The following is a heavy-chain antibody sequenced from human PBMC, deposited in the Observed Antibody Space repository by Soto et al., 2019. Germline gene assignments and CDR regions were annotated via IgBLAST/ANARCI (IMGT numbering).Heavy chain of an antibody. CDR2: MNAKSGDT. CDR3: ARGNPFNYAGFDV. D-gene: IGHD3-16*01. J-gene: IGHJ6*02. Sequence: QAHLEQSGAEVKRPGASVKVSCKASGYTFSDFDINWLRQASGQGPEWMGWMNAKSGDTFFAQRFQGKFNMTWDTSLRTAYMEVGSLTSDDTAIYFCARGNPFNYAGFDVWGQGTTVAVSS. V-gene: IGHV1-8*01. CDR1: GYTFSDFD.